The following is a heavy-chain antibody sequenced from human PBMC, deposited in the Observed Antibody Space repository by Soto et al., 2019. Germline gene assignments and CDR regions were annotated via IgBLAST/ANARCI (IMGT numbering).Heavy chain of an antibody. V-gene: IGHV1-18*01. Sequence: ASVKVPCKGFGYNSMKSGINWVRQAPGQGLEWVGWISPYSGYTHSAQKFHGRLTLTTDTAAATAYMELRILRSADTALYYCTREAIVVIPAAQPSHFDSWGQGTLVTVSS. D-gene: IGHD2-2*01. J-gene: IGHJ4*02. CDR2: ISPYSGYT. CDR1: GYNSMKSG. CDR3: TREAIVVIPAAQPSHFDS.